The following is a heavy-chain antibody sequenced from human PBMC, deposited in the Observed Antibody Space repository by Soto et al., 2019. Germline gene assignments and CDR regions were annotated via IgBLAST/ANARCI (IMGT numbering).Heavy chain of an antibody. CDR3: ARGSRGTVDAFDI. D-gene: IGHD3-16*01. Sequence: PSETLSLTCTVSGASINSGGYYWSWIRQPPGKGLEWIGYIYYSGSTYYNPSLKSRVTISVDTSKNQFSLKLSSVTAADTAVYYCARGSRGTVDAFDIWGQGTMVTVSS. V-gene: IGHV4-30-4*08. J-gene: IGHJ3*02. CDR2: IYYSGST. CDR1: GASINSGGYY.